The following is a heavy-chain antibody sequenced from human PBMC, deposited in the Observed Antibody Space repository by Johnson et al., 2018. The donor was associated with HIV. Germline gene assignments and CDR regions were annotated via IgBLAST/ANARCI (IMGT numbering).Heavy chain of an antibody. J-gene: IGHJ3*02. CDR2: IYRGGST. D-gene: IGHD3-16*01. V-gene: IGHV3-66*01. CDR3: AREWGEGAFDI. CDR1: GFNVSSNY. Sequence: VRLVESGGGLVQPGGSLRLSCAASGFNVSSNYMSWVRQAPGKGLEWVSVIYRGGSTYYINSVKGRFPISRDNSKNTLYLQMNSVRAEDTAVYYCAREWGEGAFDIWGQGTMVTVSS.